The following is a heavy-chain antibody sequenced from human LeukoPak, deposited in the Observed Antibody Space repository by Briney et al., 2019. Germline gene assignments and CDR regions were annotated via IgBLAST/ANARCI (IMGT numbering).Heavy chain of an antibody. D-gene: IGHD3-16*01. CDR2: IKQDGSET. J-gene: IGHJ4*02. CDR1: AFTFSSSW. CDR3: LAGGY. Sequence: PRGSLRLSCAASAFTFSSSWMSWVRQAPGKGLEWVANIKQDGSETYYVDSVKGRFTISRDNAKNSLYLQTNSLRAEDTAVYYCLAGGYWGQGTLVTVSS. V-gene: IGHV3-7*01.